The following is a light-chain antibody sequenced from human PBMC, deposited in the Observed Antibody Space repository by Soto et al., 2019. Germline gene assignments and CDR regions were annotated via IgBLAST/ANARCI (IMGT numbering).Light chain of an antibody. V-gene: IGLV2-14*01. Sequence: QSVLTQPASVSGSPGQSITISCTGTSGDIGSYNRVSWYQQHPGKAPKLIIYEVTDRPSGVSNRFSGSKSGNTASLTISGRQAEDEAEYYCSSYTHINTRACVFGTGTKVTVL. CDR3: SSYTHINTRACV. J-gene: IGLJ1*01. CDR2: EVT. CDR1: SGDIGSYNR.